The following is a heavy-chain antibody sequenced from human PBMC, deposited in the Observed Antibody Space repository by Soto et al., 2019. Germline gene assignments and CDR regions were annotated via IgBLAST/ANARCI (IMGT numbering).Heavy chain of an antibody. D-gene: IGHD3-22*01. CDR1: GFTFTSSA. J-gene: IGHJ6*02. CDR3: AAQGGMIVGPTGMEV. CDR2: IVVGSGNT. Sequence: SVKVSCKTSGFTFTSSAVQWVRQARGQRLEWIGWIVVGSGNTNYAQKFQERVTITRDMSTSTAYMELSSLRSEDTAVYYCAAQGGMIVGPTGMEVWGQGTTVTVYS. V-gene: IGHV1-58*01.